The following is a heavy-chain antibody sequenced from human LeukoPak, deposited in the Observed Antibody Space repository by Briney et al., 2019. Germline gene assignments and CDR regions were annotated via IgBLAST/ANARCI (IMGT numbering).Heavy chain of an antibody. CDR3: ARSPRDYGGKSPRGAFDI. CDR1: GYTFTRYG. J-gene: IGHJ3*02. Sequence: ASVKVSCKASGYTFTRYGISWVRQAPGQGLEWMGGIIPIFGTANYAQKVQGRVTITTDESTSTAYLELSSLRSEDTAVYYCARSPRDYGGKSPRGAFDIWGQGTMVTVSS. V-gene: IGHV1-69*05. CDR2: IIPIFGTA. D-gene: IGHD4-23*01.